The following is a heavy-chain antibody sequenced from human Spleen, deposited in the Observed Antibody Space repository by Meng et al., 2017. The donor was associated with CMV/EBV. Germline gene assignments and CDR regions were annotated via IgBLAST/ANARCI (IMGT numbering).Heavy chain of an antibody. CDR1: GGSVSSRSHY. CDR2: IYYSGST. D-gene: IGHD3-9*01. J-gene: IGHJ6*02. V-gene: IGHV4-61*01. CDR3: ARSVPVNYDILTYYGMDV. Sequence: SETLSLTCTVSGGSVSSRSHYWTWIRQSPGNGLEWIGYIYYSGSTTYNPSLKSRLTISVDTSKNQFSLRLSSVTAADTAVYYCARSVPVNYDILTYYGMDVWGQGTTVTVSS.